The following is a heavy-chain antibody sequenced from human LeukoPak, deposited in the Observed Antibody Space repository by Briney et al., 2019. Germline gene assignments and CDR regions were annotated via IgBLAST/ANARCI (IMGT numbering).Heavy chain of an antibody. CDR2: IIPILGTA. CDR1: GGTFSSYA. V-gene: IGHV1-69*10. Sequence: SVKVSCKASGGTFSSYAISWVRQAPGQGLEWMGGIIPILGTASYAQKFQGRVTMTRDMSTSTVYMELSSLRSEDTAVYYCARDPRKVAAAGTRFDYWGQGTLVTVSS. CDR3: ARDPRKVAAAGTRFDY. J-gene: IGHJ4*02. D-gene: IGHD6-13*01.